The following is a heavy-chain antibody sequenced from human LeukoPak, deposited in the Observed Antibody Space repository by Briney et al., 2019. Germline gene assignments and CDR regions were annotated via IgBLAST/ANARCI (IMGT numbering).Heavy chain of an antibody. J-gene: IGHJ4*02. V-gene: IGHV4-31*03. D-gene: IGHD2-15*01. CDR2: IYYSGST. CDR3: ARRRVAATETTTDY. Sequence: TLSLTCPVSGVSISSGGYYWSWIRQHPGKGLEWIGYIYYSGSTYYNPSLKSRVTISVDTSKNQFSLKLSSVTAADTAVYYCARRRVAATETTTDYWGQGTLVTVSS. CDR1: GVSISSGGYY.